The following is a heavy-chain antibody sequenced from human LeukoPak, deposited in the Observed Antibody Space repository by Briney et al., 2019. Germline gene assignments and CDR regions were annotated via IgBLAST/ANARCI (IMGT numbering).Heavy chain of an antibody. D-gene: IGHD6-13*01. CDR1: GFSFDDYA. V-gene: IGHV3-9*01. CDR2: ISWNSDII. Sequence: PGRSLRLSCAASGFSFDDYAMHWVRQVPGKGLEWVSSISWNSDIIYYADSVKGRFTISRDNAKKSLNLHMNIPRAGDTAVYYCARAAYSSTWYSRYFDLWGRGTLVTVSS. J-gene: IGHJ2*01. CDR3: ARAAYSSTWYSRYFDL.